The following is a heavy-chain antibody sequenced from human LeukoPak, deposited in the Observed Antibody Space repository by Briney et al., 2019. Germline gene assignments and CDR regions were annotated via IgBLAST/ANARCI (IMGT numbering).Heavy chain of an antibody. D-gene: IGHD3-3*01. CDR1: GFTFSSYA. J-gene: IGHJ2*01. CDR2: ISGSGGST. Sequence: GGSLRLPCAASGFTFSSYAMSWVRQAPGKGLEWVSAISGSGGSTYYADSVKGRFTISRDNSKNTLYLQMNSLRAEDTAVYYCAKSLDDFWSGYLGWYFDLWGRGTLVTVSS. V-gene: IGHV3-23*01. CDR3: AKSLDDFWSGYLGWYFDL.